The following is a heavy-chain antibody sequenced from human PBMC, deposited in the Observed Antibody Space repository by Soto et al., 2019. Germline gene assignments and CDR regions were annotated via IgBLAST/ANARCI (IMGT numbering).Heavy chain of an antibody. CDR3: ARFRRYCSGGSCYSDAFDI. Sequence: EVQLVESGGGLVQPGGSLRLSCAASGFTVSSNYMSWVRQAPGKGLEWVSVIYSGGSTYYADSVKGRFTISRHNSKNTLYLQMNSRRAEDTAVYYCARFRRYCSGGSCYSDAFDIWGQGTIVTVAS. J-gene: IGHJ3*02. V-gene: IGHV3-53*04. D-gene: IGHD2-15*01. CDR2: IYSGGST. CDR1: GFTVSSNY.